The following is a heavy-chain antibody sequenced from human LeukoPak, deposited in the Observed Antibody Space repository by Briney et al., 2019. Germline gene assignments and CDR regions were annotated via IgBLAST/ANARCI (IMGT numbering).Heavy chain of an antibody. CDR1: GGSISSYY. CDR2: IYYSGST. J-gene: IGHJ4*02. Sequence: PSETLSLTCTVSGGSISSYYWSWIWQPPGKGLEWIGYIYYSGSTNYNPSLKSRVTISVDTSKNQFSLKLSSVTAADTAVYYCAREDFWSGYYIWGQGTLVTVSS. V-gene: IGHV4-59*01. D-gene: IGHD3-3*01. CDR3: AREDFWSGYYI.